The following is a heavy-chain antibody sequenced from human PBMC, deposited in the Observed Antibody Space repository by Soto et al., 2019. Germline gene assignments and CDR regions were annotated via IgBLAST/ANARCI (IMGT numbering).Heavy chain of an antibody. CDR1: GGSISSYY. CDR2: MSNSGTT. Sequence: QVQLQESGPGLVKASETLSLTCTVSGGSISSYYWTWIRQPPGKGLEWIGYMSNSGTTNYNPSLTSRVTISVDTSKNRFSLNLNSVTAADTAVYYCSRSSNIAVAGTGFDYWGQGTLVTVSS. J-gene: IGHJ4*02. D-gene: IGHD6-19*01. CDR3: SRSSNIAVAGTGFDY. V-gene: IGHV4-59*08.